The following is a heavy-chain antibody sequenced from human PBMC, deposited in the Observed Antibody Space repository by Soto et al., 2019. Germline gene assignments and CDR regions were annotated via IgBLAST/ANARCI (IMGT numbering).Heavy chain of an antibody. V-gene: IGHV1-8*01. CDR1: GYTFTSYD. CDR2: MNPNSGNT. CDR3: ARRGLSSSSNFRYFYYGMDA. Sequence: QVQLVQSGAEVKKPGASVKVSCKASGYTFTSYDFNWVRQATGQGLEWMGWMNPNSGNTGYAQKFQGRVTMTRNTSRSTAYMELSSLRSEDTAVYYCARRGLSSSSNFRYFYYGMDAWGQGTTVTVSS. D-gene: IGHD6-6*01. J-gene: IGHJ6*02.